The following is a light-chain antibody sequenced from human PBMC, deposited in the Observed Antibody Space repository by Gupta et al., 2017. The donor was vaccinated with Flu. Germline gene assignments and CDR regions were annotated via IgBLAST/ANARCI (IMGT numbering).Light chain of an antibody. J-gene: IGLJ3*02. V-gene: IGLV2-14*01. Sequence: QSALTQPASVSGSPGQSLTISCTGTSSDVGGYNYVSWYQQHPGKAPKLMIYEVTKRPSGVSNRFSGSKSGNTASLTISGLQAEDEADYFCGSYTSSYTWVFGGGTKLTVL. CDR1: SSDVGGYNY. CDR2: EVT. CDR3: GSYTSSYTWV.